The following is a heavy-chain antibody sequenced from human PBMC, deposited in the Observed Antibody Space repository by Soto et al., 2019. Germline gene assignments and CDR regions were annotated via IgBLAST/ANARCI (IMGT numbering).Heavy chain of an antibody. D-gene: IGHD3-16*02. J-gene: IGHJ5*02. V-gene: IGHV3-11*01. CDR3: AGFKEGKIVGLRWLDP. Sequence: GGSLRLSCVGSGVDFRGSYMNWIRQAPGKGLEWISYISDTGRTIHYADSVKGRFVISGDNSRDSLYLQMNDLRADDTAIYYCAGFKEGKIVGLRWLDPWGQGTRVTVSS. CDR2: ISDTGRTI. CDR1: GVDFRGSY.